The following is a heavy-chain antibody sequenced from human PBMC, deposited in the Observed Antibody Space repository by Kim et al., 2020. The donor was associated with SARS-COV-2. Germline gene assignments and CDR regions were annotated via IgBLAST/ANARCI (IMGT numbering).Heavy chain of an antibody. CDR3: ARDRFPMVRGVIVTPPYDS. Sequence: SVKVSCKASGGTFSNYGVAWVRQAPGQGLEWMGGIMPMFGTSNSAQKFQGRVTISADESTSTVYILLSSLTSEDTAVYYCARDRFPMVRGVIVTPPYDSGGQGTMVTVSA. D-gene: IGHD3-10*01. CDR1: GGTFSNYG. V-gene: IGHV1-69*13. CDR2: IMPMFGTS. J-gene: IGHJ3*02.